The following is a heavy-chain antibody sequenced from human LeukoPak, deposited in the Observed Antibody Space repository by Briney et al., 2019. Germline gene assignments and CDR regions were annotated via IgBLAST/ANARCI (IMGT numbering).Heavy chain of an antibody. CDR3: ARGRSGSYYPYYYYYMDV. V-gene: IGHV3-7*01. Sequence: GGSLSLSCAASGFTVSSNYMSWVRQAPGKGLEWVANIKQDGSEKYYVDSVKGRFTISRDNAKNSLYLQMNSLRAEDTAVYYCARGRSGSYYPYYYYYMDVWGKGTTVTVSS. CDR2: IKQDGSEK. D-gene: IGHD3-10*01. CDR1: GFTVSSNY. J-gene: IGHJ6*03.